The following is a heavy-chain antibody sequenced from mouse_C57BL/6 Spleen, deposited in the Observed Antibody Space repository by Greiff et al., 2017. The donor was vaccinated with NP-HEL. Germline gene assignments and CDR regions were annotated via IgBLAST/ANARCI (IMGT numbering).Heavy chain of an antibody. Sequence: VQLQQSGAELVRPGASVKLSCKASGYTFTDYYINWVKQRPGQGLEWIARIYPGSGNTYYNEKFKGKATLTAEKSSSTAYMQLSSLTSEDSAVYFCASPFDYDGTAFWTGFAYWGQGTLVTVSA. CDR3: ASPFDYDGTAFWTGFAY. CDR1: GYTFTDYY. V-gene: IGHV1-76*01. J-gene: IGHJ3*01. D-gene: IGHD2-4*01. CDR2: IYPGSGNT.